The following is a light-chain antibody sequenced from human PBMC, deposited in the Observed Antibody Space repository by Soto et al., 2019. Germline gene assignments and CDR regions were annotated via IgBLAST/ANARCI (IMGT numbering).Light chain of an antibody. CDR1: QSVSSNY. Sequence: EIVLTQSPGTLSLSPGERATLSCRASQSVSSNYLAWYQQKPGQAPRVLIYGASSRATGIPDRFSGSGSGTDFTLTISRLEPEDFAVYYCQQYGNSRTFGQGTKVEIK. CDR2: GAS. J-gene: IGKJ1*01. CDR3: QQYGNSRT. V-gene: IGKV3-20*01.